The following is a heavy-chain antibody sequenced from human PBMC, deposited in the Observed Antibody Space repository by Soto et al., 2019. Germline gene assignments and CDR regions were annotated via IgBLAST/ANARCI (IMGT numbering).Heavy chain of an antibody. J-gene: IGHJ3*02. V-gene: IGHV3-23*01. D-gene: IGHD3-22*01. CDR1: GFTFSSYA. Sequence: EVQLLESGGGLVQPGGSLRLSCAASGFTFSSYAMSWVRQAPGKGLEWVSAISGSGGSTYYADSVKGRVTISRDNPKNTLYLQMSSLRAEDTAVYYCAKGYYDSSGYPFVFDIWGRGTMVTVSS. CDR2: ISGSGGST. CDR3: AKGYYDSSGYPFVFDI.